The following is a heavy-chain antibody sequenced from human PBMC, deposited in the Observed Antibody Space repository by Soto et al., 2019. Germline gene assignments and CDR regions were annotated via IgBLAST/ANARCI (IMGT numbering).Heavy chain of an antibody. V-gene: IGHV3-30-3*01. Sequence: GGALRLSCSASGFIFSSYTMHWVRQAPGKGLEWVGVITYDGSNQYYADSVKGRFTISRDNSRNMLFLQMNSLRPDDTAVYYCARAPSGSYPEFDYWGQGTLVTVSS. CDR3: ARAPSGSYPEFDY. D-gene: IGHD1-26*01. CDR1: GFIFSSYT. J-gene: IGHJ4*02. CDR2: ITYDGSNQ.